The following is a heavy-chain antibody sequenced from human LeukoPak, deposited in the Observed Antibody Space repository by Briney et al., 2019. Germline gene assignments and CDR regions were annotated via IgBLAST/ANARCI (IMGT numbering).Heavy chain of an antibody. J-gene: IGHJ4*02. V-gene: IGHV3-23*01. D-gene: IGHD5-18*01. CDR1: GFTFSNYG. CDR3: AQDRAWIQFLY. Sequence: GGSLRLSCAASGFTFSNYGMNWVHLAPEKGLEWVSGITGRGETKYYADSVKGRFTISRDNSKNTLYLQINSLRADDTAVYYCAQDRAWIQFLYWGQGTLVTVS. CDR2: ITGRGETK.